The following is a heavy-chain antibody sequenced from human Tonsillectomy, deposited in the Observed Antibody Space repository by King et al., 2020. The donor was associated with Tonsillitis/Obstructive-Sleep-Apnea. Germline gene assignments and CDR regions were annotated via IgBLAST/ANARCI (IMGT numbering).Heavy chain of an antibody. CDR1: GFTFSGSA. CDR3: TSPYYYGSGSSGD. D-gene: IGHD3-10*01. Sequence: VQLVESGGGLVQPGGSLKLSCAASGFTFSGSAMHWVRQASGKGLEWVVRIRSKANSYATADVASVKGRFTISRDDSKNTAYLQMNSLKTEDTAVYYCTSPYYYGSGSSGDWGQGTLVTVSS. J-gene: IGHJ4*02. CDR2: IRSKANSYAT. V-gene: IGHV3-73*02.